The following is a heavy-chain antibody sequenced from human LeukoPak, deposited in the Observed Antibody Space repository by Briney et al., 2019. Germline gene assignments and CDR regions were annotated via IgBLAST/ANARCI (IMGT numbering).Heavy chain of an antibody. CDR2: IYTSGST. CDR3: ARHARKRLTSNWDY. V-gene: IGHV4-4*07. D-gene: IGHD1-1*01. Sequence: SETLSLTCTVSGGSISSYYWSWIRQPAGKGLEWIGRIYTSGSTNYNPSLKSRVTMSVDTSKNQFSLKLSSVTAADTAVYYCARHARKRLTSNWDYWGQGSLVTVSS. J-gene: IGHJ4*02. CDR1: GGSISSYY.